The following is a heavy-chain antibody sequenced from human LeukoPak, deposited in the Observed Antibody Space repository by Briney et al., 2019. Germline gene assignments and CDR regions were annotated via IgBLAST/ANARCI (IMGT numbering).Heavy chain of an antibody. J-gene: IGHJ4*02. V-gene: IGHV1-18*01. CDR2: ISAYNGNT. CDR1: GYTFTSYG. CDR3: ARSPGGYYDILTGYYMVPYFDY. Sequence: GASVKVSCKASGYTFTSYGISWVRQAPGQGLEWTGWISAYNGNTNYAQKLQGRVTMTTDTSTSTAYMELRSLRSDDTAVYYCARSPGGYYDILTGYYMVPYFDYWGQGTLVTVSS. D-gene: IGHD3-9*01.